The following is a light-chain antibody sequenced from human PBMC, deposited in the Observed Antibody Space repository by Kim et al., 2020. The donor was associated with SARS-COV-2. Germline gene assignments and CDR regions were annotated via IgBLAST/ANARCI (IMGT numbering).Light chain of an antibody. CDR2: EVN. CDR1: SSDVGRYNY. CDR3: SSYTGNNVI. J-gene: IGLJ2*01. V-gene: IGLV2-8*01. Sequence: QSALTQPPSAFGSPGQSVTISCTGTSSDVGRYNYVSWYQHHPGKAPKLMIYEVNKRPSGVPDRFSGSKSGYTASLTVSGLQADDEADYYCSSYTGNNVIFGGGTQLTVL.